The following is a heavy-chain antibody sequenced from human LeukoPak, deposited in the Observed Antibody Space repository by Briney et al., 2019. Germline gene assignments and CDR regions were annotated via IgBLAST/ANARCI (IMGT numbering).Heavy chain of an antibody. D-gene: IGHD5-12*01. CDR1: GFIFTDYW. CDR2: IRGDGRAT. J-gene: IGHJ6*03. Sequence: GGSLRLSCAASGFIFTDYWIHWVRQAPGKELVWVARIRGDGRATTYADSVKGRFTISRDNAMSTVFLQMNSLKTEDTAVDYCTRAHPGGYAIAAYYYYYYMDVWGKGTTVTVSS. V-gene: IGHV3-74*01. CDR3: TRAHPGGYAIAAYYYYYYMDV.